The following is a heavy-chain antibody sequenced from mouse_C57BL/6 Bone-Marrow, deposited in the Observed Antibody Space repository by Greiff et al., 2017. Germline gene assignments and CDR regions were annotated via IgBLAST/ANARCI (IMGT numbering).Heavy chain of an antibody. Sequence: EVKLVESGPGLVKPSQSLSLTCSVTGYSITSGYYWNWIRQFPGKKLEWMGYISYDGSTNYNPSLKNRISITRDTSKNQFFLKLNSVTTEGPATYYSARDWDVTFAYWGQRTLVTGSA. CDR1: GYSITSGYY. D-gene: IGHD4-1*01. CDR3: ARDWDVTFAY. J-gene: IGHJ3*01. V-gene: IGHV3-6*01. CDR2: ISYDGST.